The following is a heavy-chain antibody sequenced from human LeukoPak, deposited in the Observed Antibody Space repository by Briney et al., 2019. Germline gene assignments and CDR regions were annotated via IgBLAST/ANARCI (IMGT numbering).Heavy chain of an antibody. CDR1: GGSISSGGYY. CDR2: IYYSGNT. Sequence: PSETQSLTCTVSGGSISSGGYYWSWIRQLPGEGLEWIGYIYYSGNTYYNPSLKSRVTISVDTSKNQFSLKLSSVTAADTAVYYCARGLRPNWFDPWGQGTLVTVSS. CDR3: ARGLRPNWFDP. D-gene: IGHD5-12*01. J-gene: IGHJ5*02. V-gene: IGHV4-31*03.